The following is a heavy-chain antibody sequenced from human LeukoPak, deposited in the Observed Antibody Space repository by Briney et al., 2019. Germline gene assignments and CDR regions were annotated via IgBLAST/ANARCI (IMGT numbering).Heavy chain of an antibody. J-gene: IGHJ4*02. CDR3: ARSQGGGATTYDY. CDR1: GGSFSGYY. CDR2: INHSEST. Sequence: SETLSLTCAVYGGSFSGYYWSWIRQPPGKGLEWIGEINHSESTNYNPSLKSRVTISVDTSKNQFSLKLSSVTAADTAVYYCARSQGGGATTYDYWGQGTLVTVSS. D-gene: IGHD1-26*01. V-gene: IGHV4-34*01.